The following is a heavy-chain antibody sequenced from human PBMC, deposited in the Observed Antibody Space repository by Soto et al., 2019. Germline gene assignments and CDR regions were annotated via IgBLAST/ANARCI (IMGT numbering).Heavy chain of an antibody. CDR3: VRAPEQRPIDYWGHGSLVTVSSGKPLVFGDPVPHLRCLCSRWRYDILTGYYLRAFDI. D-gene: IGHD3-10*02. CDR2: ISVDGRDT. V-gene: IGHV3-74*03. CDR1: GFSVSDYW. J-gene: IGHJ3*02. Sequence: GGSLRLSCAASGFSVSDYWRHWVRQVPGKGLLWVSRISVDGRDTTYADSVKGRFTISRDNAKNTLYLQMDSLRAEDTAVYYCVRAPEQRPIDYWGHGSLVTVSSGKPLVFGDPVPHLRCLCSRWRYDILTGYYLRAFDIWGQGTMVTVSS.